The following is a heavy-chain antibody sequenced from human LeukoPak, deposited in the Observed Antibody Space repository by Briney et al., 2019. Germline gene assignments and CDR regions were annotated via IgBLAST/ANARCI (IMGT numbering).Heavy chain of an antibody. Sequence: GGSLRLSCAASGFTFSDYYMSWIRQAPGKGLEWLSYISKNGKTIYYADSVKGRFTISRDNAKRSVYLQMNSLRAEDTAVHYCATTGLLGDVPWGQGTLVTVSS. CDR1: GFTFSDYY. D-gene: IGHD2-21*01. J-gene: IGHJ5*02. V-gene: IGHV3-11*01. CDR3: ATTGLLGDVP. CDR2: ISKNGKTI.